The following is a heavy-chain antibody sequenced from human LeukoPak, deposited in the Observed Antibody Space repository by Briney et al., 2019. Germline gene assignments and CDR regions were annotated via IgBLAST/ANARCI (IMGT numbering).Heavy chain of an antibody. D-gene: IGHD6-19*01. CDR1: GDSVSSNSAA. CDR3: ARAAEEYSSGWRGGSFDY. J-gene: IGHJ4*02. Sequence: SQTLSLTCAISGDSVSSNSAAWNWIRQSPSRGLEWLGRTYYRSKWYNDYAVSVKSRITINPDTSKNQFSLQLNSVTPEDTAVYYCARAAEEYSSGWRGGSFDYWGQGTLVTVSS. V-gene: IGHV6-1*01. CDR2: TYYRSKWYN.